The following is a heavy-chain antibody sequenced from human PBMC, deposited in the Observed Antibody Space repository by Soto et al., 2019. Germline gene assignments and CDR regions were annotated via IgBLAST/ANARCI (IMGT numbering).Heavy chain of an antibody. CDR1: GFTISSYE. CDR3: ARVYCSTTTCHVQAFDS. V-gene: IGHV3-48*03. J-gene: IGHJ4*02. CDR2: ISSAGDSS. D-gene: IGHD2-2*01. Sequence: EVQLVESGGGLAQPGGSVRLSCAASGFTISSYEMNWVRQAPGKTLEWVSYISSAGDSSYYADSVKSRFTISRDNAKNSLYLQMNSLRVEDTAVYYCARVYCSTTTCHVQAFDSWGQGTLVTVSS.